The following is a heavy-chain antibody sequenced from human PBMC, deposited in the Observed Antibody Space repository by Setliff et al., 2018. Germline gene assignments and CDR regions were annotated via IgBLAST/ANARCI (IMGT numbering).Heavy chain of an antibody. Sequence: GESLKISCKASGYTFTSHWIGWVRQMPGKGLEWMGIIYPADSDAMYSPSFQGKVTISVDKFINTAYLQWSSLKASDTAMYYCARLGYSDAFDIWGQGTMVTVSS. CDR1: GYTFTSHW. J-gene: IGHJ3*02. CDR3: ARLGYSDAFDI. V-gene: IGHV5-51*01. CDR2: IYPADSDA. D-gene: IGHD5-18*01.